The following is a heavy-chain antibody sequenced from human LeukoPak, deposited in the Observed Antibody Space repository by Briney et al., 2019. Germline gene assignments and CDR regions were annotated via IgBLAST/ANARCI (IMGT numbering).Heavy chain of an antibody. CDR2: INHSGST. Sequence: SETLSLTCAVYGGSFSGYYWSWIRQPPGKGLEWIGEINHSGSTNYNPSLKSRVTISVDTSKNQFSLKLSSVTAADTAVYYCARVSQLRAFSDYWGQGTLVTVSS. V-gene: IGHV4-34*01. CDR3: ARVSQLRAFSDY. J-gene: IGHJ4*02. CDR1: GGSFSGYY. D-gene: IGHD2-2*01.